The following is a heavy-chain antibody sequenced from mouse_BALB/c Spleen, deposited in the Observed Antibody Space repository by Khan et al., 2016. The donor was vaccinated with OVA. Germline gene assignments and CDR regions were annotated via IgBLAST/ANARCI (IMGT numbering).Heavy chain of an antibody. D-gene: IGHD2-1*01. CDR1: GFSFSSYT. Sequence: EVELVESGGGLVKPGGSLKLSCAASGFSFSSYTMSWVRQTPEKRLEWVATISRGSTYTSYPDSVKGRFTISIDNAKTTLFLQMTSLKSEDTAMYYCTRDGNYAHWYFDVWGAGTTVTVSS. CDR3: TRDGNYAHWYFDV. V-gene: IGHV5-6-4*01. CDR2: ISRGSTYT. J-gene: IGHJ1*01.